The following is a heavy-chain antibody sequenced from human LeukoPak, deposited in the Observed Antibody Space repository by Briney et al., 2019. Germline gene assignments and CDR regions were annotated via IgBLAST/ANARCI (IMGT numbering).Heavy chain of an antibody. Sequence: GGSLRLSCAASGFTFSSYAMHWVRQAPGKGLEWVAVISYDGSNKYYADSVKGRFIISRDNSKNTLYLQMNSLRAEDTAVYYCARAGGPTRRGYYYYYGKDVWGQGTTVTVSS. J-gene: IGHJ6*02. D-gene: IGHD3-16*01. CDR1: GFTFSSYA. CDR3: ARAGGPTRRGYYYYYGKDV. CDR2: ISYDGSNK. V-gene: IGHV3-30-3*01.